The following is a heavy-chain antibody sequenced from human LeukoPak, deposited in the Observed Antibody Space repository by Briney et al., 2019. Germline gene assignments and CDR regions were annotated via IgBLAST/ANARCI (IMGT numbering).Heavy chain of an antibody. Sequence: ASVKVSCKASGGTFSSYTISWVRQAPGQGLEWMGRIIPILGIANYAQKFQGRVTITADKSTSTAYMELSSLRSEDTAVYYCASYRLKDRGWFDPWGQGTLVTVSS. CDR1: GGTFSSYT. V-gene: IGHV1-69*02. J-gene: IGHJ5*02. CDR2: IIPILGIA. CDR3: ASYRLKDRGWFDP. D-gene: IGHD3-16*02.